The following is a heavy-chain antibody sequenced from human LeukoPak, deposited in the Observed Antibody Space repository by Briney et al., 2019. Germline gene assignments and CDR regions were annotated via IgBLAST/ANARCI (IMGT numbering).Heavy chain of an antibody. Sequence: GGSLRLSCAASGFTFSSYSMNWVRQAPGKGLEWVSSISSSSSYTYYADSVKGRFTISRDNAKNSLYLQMNSLRAEDTAVYYCTRESNLSDDFWSGYYGSYYYYGMDVWGQGTTVTVSS. D-gene: IGHD3-3*01. CDR1: GFTFSSYS. CDR2: ISSSSSYT. J-gene: IGHJ6*02. V-gene: IGHV3-21*01. CDR3: TRESNLSDDFWSGYYGSYYYYGMDV.